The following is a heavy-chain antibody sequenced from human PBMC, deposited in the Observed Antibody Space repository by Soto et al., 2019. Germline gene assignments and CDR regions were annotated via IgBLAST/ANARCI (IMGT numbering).Heavy chain of an antibody. V-gene: IGHV3-30*18. J-gene: IGHJ5*02. CDR3: AKDNSKRLMVWWERTYNLFDP. CDR2: ISYDGSNK. D-gene: IGHD1-26*01. CDR1: GFTFSSYG. Sequence: PGGSLRLSCAASGFTFSSYGMHWVRQAPGKGLEWVAVISYDGSNKYYADSVKGRFTISRDNSKNTLYLQMNSLRAEDTAVYYCAKDNSKRLMVWWERTYNLFDPWGQGTLVTVSS.